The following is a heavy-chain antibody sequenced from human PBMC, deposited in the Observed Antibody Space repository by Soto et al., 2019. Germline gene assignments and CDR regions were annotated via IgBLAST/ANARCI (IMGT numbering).Heavy chain of an antibody. CDR1: GFSLSSGVG. J-gene: IGHJ4*02. V-gene: IGHV2-5*02. D-gene: IGHD6-13*01. CDR3: VKRRPGSRGWSTGDCNF. CDR2: IYWDNDK. Sequence: QITLRESGPTQLKSTETLTLSCSFYGFSLSSGVGVVWISQSTGKALEWLAFIYWDNDKFYSPSLKDRLTLTTDPSKNQLFLSLTYVVRVDTGTYDWVKRRPGSRGWSTGDCNFWAPGTVGTLFS.